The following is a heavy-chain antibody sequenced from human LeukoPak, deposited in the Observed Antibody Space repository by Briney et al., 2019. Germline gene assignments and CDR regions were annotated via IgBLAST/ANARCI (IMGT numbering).Heavy chain of an antibody. CDR1: GYTFINHD. Sequence: ASVKVSCKASGYTFINHDINWMRQATGQGLEWMGWMNSNTGNTGYAQKFQGRVTMTRDTSISTAYMELSSLRAEDTAVYYCARGSGLGGRDWFVPWGQGTLVTVSS. D-gene: IGHD3-22*01. CDR2: MNSNTGNT. J-gene: IGHJ5*02. CDR3: ARGSGLGGRDWFVP. V-gene: IGHV1-8*01.